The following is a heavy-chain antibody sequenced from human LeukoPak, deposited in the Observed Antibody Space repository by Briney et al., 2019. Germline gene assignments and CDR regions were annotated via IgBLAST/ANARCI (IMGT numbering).Heavy chain of an antibody. D-gene: IGHD3-22*01. J-gene: IGHJ4*02. CDR3: ATRGYDSSGYYSVPFDY. CDR1: GYSFTNFW. CDR2: IYPGDSHT. Sequence: GESLKISCKGSGYSFTNFWVGWVRQMPGKGLEWMGIIYPGDSHTKYSPSFQGQVTISADKSISTAYLQWSSLKASDTAMYYCATRGYDSSGYYSVPFDYWGQGTLVTVSS. V-gene: IGHV5-51*01.